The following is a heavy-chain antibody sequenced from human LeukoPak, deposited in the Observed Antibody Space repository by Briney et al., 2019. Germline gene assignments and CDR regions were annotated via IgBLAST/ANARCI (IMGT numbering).Heavy chain of an antibody. V-gene: IGHV3-66*01. CDR1: GFTVSSNY. Sequence: GGCLRLSCAASGFTVSSNYMSWVRRVPGKGLEWVSIIYSGGSTYYADSVKGRFTISRDDSRNTLYLQMNSLRAEDTAVYFCARANNWNSFDYWGQGTLVTVSS. D-gene: IGHD1-7*01. J-gene: IGHJ4*02. CDR3: ARANNWNSFDY. CDR2: IYSGGST.